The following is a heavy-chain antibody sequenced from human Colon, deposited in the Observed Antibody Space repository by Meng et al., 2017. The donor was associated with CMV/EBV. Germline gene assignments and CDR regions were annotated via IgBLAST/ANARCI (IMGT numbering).Heavy chain of an antibody. Sequence: GGSLRLSCAASGFTFTNYAMHWVRQAPGKGLEWVAIISNDGGSQNYADAVQGRFTISRDEAKGTLVLQMNSLRPDDTAVYFCARGGGLFCKAADCYYPLDLWGQGTLVTVSS. D-gene: IGHD2-21*02. CDR2: ISNDGGSQ. CDR3: ARGGGLFCKAADCYYPLDL. V-gene: IGHV3-30*04. J-gene: IGHJ5*02. CDR1: GFTFTNYA.